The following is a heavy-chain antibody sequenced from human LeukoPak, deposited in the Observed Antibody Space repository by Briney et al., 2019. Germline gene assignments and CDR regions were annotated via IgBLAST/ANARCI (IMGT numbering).Heavy chain of an antibody. J-gene: IGHJ4*02. CDR3: AKALGSTCLDE. Sequence: GRSLRLSCAASEITISGYGIHWVRQAPGKGLERVAFISYDGSIKYYVDSVKGRFTISRDNSKNTLCLQVNSLRVEDTAFYYCAKALGSTCLDEWGQGTLVTVSS. CDR1: EITISGYG. CDR2: ISYDGSIK. V-gene: IGHV3-30*18. D-gene: IGHD6-13*01.